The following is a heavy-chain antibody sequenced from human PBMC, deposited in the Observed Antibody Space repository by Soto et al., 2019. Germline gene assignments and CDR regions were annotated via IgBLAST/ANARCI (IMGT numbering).Heavy chain of an antibody. J-gene: IGHJ4*02. D-gene: IGHD3-16*01. Sequence: QVQLQESGPGLVKPSETLSLTCTVSGDSLSTYYWSWIRQPAGERLEWIGRIHDTGRTNYNPSLKSPVTMSVDTSKTQFSLRVNSVTAADTAVYYCARESVSGTSRFDSWGQGTLVTVSS. CDR1: GDSLSTYY. CDR3: ARESVSGTSRFDS. V-gene: IGHV4-4*07. CDR2: IHDTGRT.